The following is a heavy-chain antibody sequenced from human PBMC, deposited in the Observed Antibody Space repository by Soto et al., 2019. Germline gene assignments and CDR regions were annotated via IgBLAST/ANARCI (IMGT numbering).Heavy chain of an antibody. V-gene: IGHV4-61*01. J-gene: IGHJ6*02. D-gene: IGHD5-18*01. Sequence: QVQLQESGPGLVKPSETLSLTCTVSGGSVSSGSYYWSWIRQPPGKGLEWIGYIDYSGSTNYNPFLKSRVTISVDTSKNQFSLKLSSVTAADTAVYYCATYTATGYYYYGMDVWGQGTTVTVSS. CDR2: IDYSGST. CDR1: GGSVSSGSYY. CDR3: ATYTATGYYYYGMDV.